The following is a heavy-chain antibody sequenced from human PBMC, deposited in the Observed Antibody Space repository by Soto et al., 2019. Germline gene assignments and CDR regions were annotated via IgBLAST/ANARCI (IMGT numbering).Heavy chain of an antibody. CDR3: AAAYSYGYPYYFDY. D-gene: IGHD5-18*01. V-gene: IGHV1-58*01. J-gene: IGHJ4*02. CDR1: GFSFASSA. CDR2: IVVGSGNT. Sequence: GAPVKVSCKASGFSFASSALQWGGQARGQRLEWIGWIVVGSGNTNYAQKFQERVTITRDMSTSTAYMELSSLRSEDTAVYYCAAAYSYGYPYYFDYWGQGTLVTVSS.